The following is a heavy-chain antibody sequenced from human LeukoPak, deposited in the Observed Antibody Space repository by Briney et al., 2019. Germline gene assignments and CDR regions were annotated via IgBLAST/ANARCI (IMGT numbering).Heavy chain of an antibody. Sequence: PGGSLRLSCVASGFTFSSYAMGWVRQAPGKRPEWVSSLTDSGGTTYYVDSVKGRFTISRDNSKNTLYLHMNSLRAEDTAMYYCAKKRDAFGIWGQGTVVAVSS. V-gene: IGHV3-23*01. J-gene: IGHJ3*02. CDR1: GFTFSSYA. CDR2: LTDSGGTT. D-gene: IGHD5-24*01. CDR3: AKKRDAFGI.